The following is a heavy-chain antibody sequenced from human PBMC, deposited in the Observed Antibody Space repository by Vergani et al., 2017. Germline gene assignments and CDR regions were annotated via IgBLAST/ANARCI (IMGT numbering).Heavy chain of an antibody. D-gene: IGHD1-26*01. CDR3: AKVSGATTGPYYFDY. V-gene: IGHV3-23*01. CDR1: GFTFSSYA. J-gene: IGHJ4*02. Sequence: EVQLLESGGGLVQPGGSLRLSCAASGFTFSSYAMSWVRQAPGKGLEWVSAISGSGGSTYYADSVKGRFTISRDNSKNTLYLQMNSLRAEDPAVYYCAKVSGATTGPYYFDYWGQGTLVTVSS. CDR2: ISGSGGST.